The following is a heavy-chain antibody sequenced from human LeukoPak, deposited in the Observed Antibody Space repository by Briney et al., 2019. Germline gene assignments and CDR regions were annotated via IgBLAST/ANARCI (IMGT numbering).Heavy chain of an antibody. D-gene: IGHD3-3*01. Sequence: ASVKVSCKVSGYTLTELSMHWVRQAPGKGLEWMGGFDPEDGETIYAQKFQGRATMTEDTSIDTAYMELSSLRSEDTAVYYCATDYPSGYAFDIWGQGTMVTVSS. CDR1: GYTLTELS. CDR3: ATDYPSGYAFDI. V-gene: IGHV1-24*01. CDR2: FDPEDGET. J-gene: IGHJ3*02.